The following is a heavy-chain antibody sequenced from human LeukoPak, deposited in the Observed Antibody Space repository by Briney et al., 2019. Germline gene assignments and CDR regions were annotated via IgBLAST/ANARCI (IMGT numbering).Heavy chain of an antibody. CDR2: IYYSGST. CDR3: ARQFSVDV. J-gene: IGHJ3*01. Sequence: ASETLSLTCTISGGSISSSSYYWGWIRQPPGKGLEWIGSIYYSGSTYYNPSLKSRVTISVDTSKNQFSLKLSSVTAADMAVYYCARQFSVDVWGQGTMVTVSS. D-gene: IGHD3-10*01. CDR1: GGSISSSSYY. V-gene: IGHV4-39*01.